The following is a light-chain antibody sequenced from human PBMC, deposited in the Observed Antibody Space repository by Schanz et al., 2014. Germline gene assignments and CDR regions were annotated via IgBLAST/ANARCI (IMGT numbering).Light chain of an antibody. CDR1: QSVSSSY. CDR2: GAS. V-gene: IGKV3-20*01. Sequence: EIVLTQSPGTVSLSPGERATLSCRASQSVSSSYLAWYQQKPGQAPRLLIYGASSRATGIPDRFSGSGSGTDFTLTISRLEPEDFAVYYCQQYGSSPRYTFGGGTKVEIK. J-gene: IGKJ4*01. CDR3: QQYGSSPRYT.